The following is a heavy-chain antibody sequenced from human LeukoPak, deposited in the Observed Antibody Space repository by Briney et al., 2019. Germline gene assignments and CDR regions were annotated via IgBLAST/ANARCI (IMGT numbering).Heavy chain of an antibody. D-gene: IGHD3-10*01. Sequence: GGSLRLSCAASEFTFSSYAMGWVRQAPGKGLEYVSAISSNGGSTYYADSVKGRFTISRDNSKNTLYLQMSSLRAEDTAVYYCVKDSHRVHPQYGRPGVPFDYWGQGTLVTVSS. CDR1: EFTFSSYA. CDR3: VKDSHRVHPQYGRPGVPFDY. J-gene: IGHJ4*02. V-gene: IGHV3-64D*06. CDR2: ISSNGGST.